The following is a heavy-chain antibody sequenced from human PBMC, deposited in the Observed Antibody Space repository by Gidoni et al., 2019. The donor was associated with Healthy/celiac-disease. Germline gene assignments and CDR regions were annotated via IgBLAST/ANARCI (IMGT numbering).Heavy chain of an antibody. CDR1: GYSFTRYG. CDR3: ARVHGYSVLVDYYYGMDV. D-gene: IGHD2-8*02. J-gene: IGHJ6*02. CDR2: IDPSDSYT. V-gene: IGHV5-10-1*03. Sequence: EVQLVQSGAEGKKPGESLRISCKGCGYSFTRYGLSWVRQMPGKGLEWMGRIDPSDSYTNYSPSFQGHVTISADKSISTAYLQWSSLKASDTAMYYCARVHGYSVLVDYYYGMDVWGQGTTVTVSS.